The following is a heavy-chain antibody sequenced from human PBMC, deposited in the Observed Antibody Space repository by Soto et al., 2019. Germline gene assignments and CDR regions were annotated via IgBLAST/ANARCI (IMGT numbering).Heavy chain of an antibody. J-gene: IGHJ4*02. V-gene: IGHV3-21*01. D-gene: IGHD1-1*01. CDR3: AHLINWNSLFDY. CDR1: GFTFSSYS. CDR2: ISSSSSYI. Sequence: GGSLRLSCAASGFTFSSYSMNWVRQAPGKGLEWVSSISSSSSYIYYADSVKGRFTISRDNAKNSLYLQMNSLRAEDTAVYYCAHLINWNSLFDYWGQGTLVTVSS.